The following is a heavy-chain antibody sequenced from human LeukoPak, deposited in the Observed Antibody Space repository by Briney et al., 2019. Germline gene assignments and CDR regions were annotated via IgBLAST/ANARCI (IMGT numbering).Heavy chain of an antibody. Sequence: GGSLRLSCAASGFTFSSYWMHWVRQAPGKGLVWVSRINSDGSSTSYADSVKGRFTISGDNAKNTLYLQMNSLRAEDTAVYYCARHTYYYDSSGHHFDYWGQGTLVTVSS. J-gene: IGHJ4*02. D-gene: IGHD3-22*01. V-gene: IGHV3-74*01. CDR2: INSDGSST. CDR1: GFTFSSYW. CDR3: ARHTYYYDSSGHHFDY.